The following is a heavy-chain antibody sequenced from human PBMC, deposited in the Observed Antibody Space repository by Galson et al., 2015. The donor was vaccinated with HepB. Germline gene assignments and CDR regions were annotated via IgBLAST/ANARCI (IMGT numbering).Heavy chain of an antibody. CDR1: GFTFSFFS. J-gene: IGHJ3*02. CDR3: ARSYYYETSGQIAI. Sequence: SLRLSCAASGFTFSFFSMNWVRQAPGKGLEWVSYMSSSSGTIYYADSVKGRLTISRDNAKNSLYLQMNSLRAEDTAVYYCARSYYYETSGQIAIWGQGTMVTVSS. CDR2: MSSSSGTI. V-gene: IGHV3-48*01. D-gene: IGHD3-22*01.